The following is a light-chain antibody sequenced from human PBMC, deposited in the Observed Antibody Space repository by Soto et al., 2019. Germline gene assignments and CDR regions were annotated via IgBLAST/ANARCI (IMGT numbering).Light chain of an antibody. CDR3: QQRSNWQGAT. J-gene: IGKJ4*01. CDR1: QSVTNNF. V-gene: IGKV3D-20*02. CDR2: GIS. Sequence: ENVLTQSPGTLSLSPGERATLSCRASQSVTNNFFAWYQQRPGQAPRLLIYGISNRATGIPDRFSGSGSGTDFTLTISRLEPEDFAVYYCQQRSNWQGATFGGGNKVEIK.